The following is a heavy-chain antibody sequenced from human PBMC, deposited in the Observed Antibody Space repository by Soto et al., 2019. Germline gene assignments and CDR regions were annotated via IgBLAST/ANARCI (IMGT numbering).Heavy chain of an antibody. V-gene: IGHV1-8*01. CDR2: MNPNSGNT. J-gene: IGHJ6*02. CDR3: ARRGYSSSWYYYYYYGMDV. CDR1: GYTFTSYD. D-gene: IGHD6-13*01. Sequence: ASVKVSCKASGYTFTSYDINWVRQATGQGLEWMGWMNPNSGNTGYAQKFQGRVTMTRNTSISTAYMELSSLRSEDTAVYYCARRGYSSSWYYYYYYGMDVWGQGTTVTISS.